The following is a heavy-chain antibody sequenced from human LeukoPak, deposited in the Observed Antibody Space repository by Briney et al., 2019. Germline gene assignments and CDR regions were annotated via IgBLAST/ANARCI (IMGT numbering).Heavy chain of an antibody. CDR1: GDSISGYY. Sequence: SETLSPTCTVSGDSISGYYWGWIRQTPGKGLEWIGYIHSSGNTHYNPSLRSRVTMSVDTSKNQFSLRLTSGTAADTAVYFCARGYFDTSGNSNPFDYWGQGALVTVSS. J-gene: IGHJ4*02. V-gene: IGHV4-4*09. CDR3: ARGYFDTSGNSNPFDY. CDR2: IHSSGNT. D-gene: IGHD4-23*01.